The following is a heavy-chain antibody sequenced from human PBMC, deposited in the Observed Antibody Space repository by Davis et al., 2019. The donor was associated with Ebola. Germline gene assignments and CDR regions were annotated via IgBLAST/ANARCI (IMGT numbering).Heavy chain of an antibody. V-gene: IGHV3-21*01. CDR2: ISSSSSYI. D-gene: IGHD2-15*01. Sequence: GGSLRLSCAASGFTFSSYSMNWVRQAPGKGLEWVSSISSSSSYIYYADSVKGRFTISRDNAKNSLYLQMNSLRAEDTAVYYCASGTYSSWFDPWGQGTLVTVSS. CDR3: ASGTYSSWFDP. J-gene: IGHJ5*02. CDR1: GFTFSSYS.